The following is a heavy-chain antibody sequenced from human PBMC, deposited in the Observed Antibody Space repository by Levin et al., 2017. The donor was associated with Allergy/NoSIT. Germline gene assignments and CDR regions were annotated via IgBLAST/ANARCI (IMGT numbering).Heavy chain of an antibody. Sequence: SQTLSLTCTVSGGSISSSSYYWGWIRQPPGKGLEWIGSIYYSGSTYYNPSLKSRVTISVDTSKNQFSLKLSSVTAADTAVYYCARHSKKLLWFGELPGFFDYWGQGTLVTVSS. V-gene: IGHV4-39*01. D-gene: IGHD3-10*01. CDR3: ARHSKKLLWFGELPGFFDY. CDR2: IYYSGST. CDR1: GGSISSSSYY. J-gene: IGHJ4*02.